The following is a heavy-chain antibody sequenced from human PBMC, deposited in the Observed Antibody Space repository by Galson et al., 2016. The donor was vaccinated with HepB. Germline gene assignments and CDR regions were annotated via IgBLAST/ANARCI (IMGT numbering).Heavy chain of an antibody. CDR1: GFTFDDYA. Sequence: SLRLSCAASGFTFDDYAMHWVRQAPGKGLEWVSGISWNSGRIAYANSVKGRFTISRDNAKNSLYLHMNSLRAEDTALYYCAKDFGLVIAGYGMDVWGQGTTVTVSS. D-gene: IGHD3/OR15-3a*01. CDR3: AKDFGLVIAGYGMDV. J-gene: IGHJ6*02. CDR2: ISWNSGRI. V-gene: IGHV3-9*01.